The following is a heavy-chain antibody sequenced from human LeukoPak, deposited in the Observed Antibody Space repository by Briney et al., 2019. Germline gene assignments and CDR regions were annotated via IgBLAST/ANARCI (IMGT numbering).Heavy chain of an antibody. CDR3: ARGDFYYSYFQH. J-gene: IGHJ1*01. CDR2: ISSSSSTI. Sequence: AGGSLRLSCAAAGFTFSSYSMNWVRQAPGKGLEWVSYISSSSSTIYYADSVKGRFTISRGNAKNSLYLQMNSLRAEDTAVYYCARGDFYYSYFQHWGQGTLVTVSS. V-gene: IGHV3-48*01. CDR1: GFTFSSYS. D-gene: IGHD3-22*01.